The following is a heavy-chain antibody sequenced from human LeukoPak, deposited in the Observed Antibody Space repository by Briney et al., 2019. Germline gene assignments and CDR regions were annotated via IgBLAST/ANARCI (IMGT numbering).Heavy chain of an antibody. CDR2: ISGSGGST. V-gene: IGHV3-23*01. CDR3: AINPPIGSGYYHDAFDI. Sequence: PGGSLRLSCAASGFTFSSYAMSWVRQAPGKGLEWVSAISGSGGSTYYADSVKGRFTISRDNSKNTLYLQMNSLRAEDTAVYYCAINPPIGSGYYHDAFDIWGQGTMVTVSS. D-gene: IGHD3-3*01. CDR1: GFTFSSYA. J-gene: IGHJ3*02.